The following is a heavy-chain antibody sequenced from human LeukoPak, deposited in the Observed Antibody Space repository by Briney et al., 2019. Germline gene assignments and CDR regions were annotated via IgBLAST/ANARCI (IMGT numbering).Heavy chain of an antibody. Sequence: SETLSLTCAVYGGSFSGYYWSWIRQPPGKGLEWIGEINHSGSTNYNPSLKSRVTISVDTSKNQFSLKLSSVTAADTAVYYCARHFRYSYGALDYWGQGTLVTVSS. CDR3: ARHFRYSYGALDY. V-gene: IGHV4-34*01. CDR1: GGSFSGYY. J-gene: IGHJ4*02. D-gene: IGHD5-18*01. CDR2: INHSGST.